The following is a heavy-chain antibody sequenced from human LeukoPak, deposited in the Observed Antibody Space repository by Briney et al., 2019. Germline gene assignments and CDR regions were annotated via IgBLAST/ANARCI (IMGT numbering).Heavy chain of an antibody. D-gene: IGHD2-15*01. CDR1: GYTFTNYW. V-gene: IGHV5-51*01. Sequence: GESLKISFKGSGYTFTNYWIGWVRQMPGEGLEWMGIIFPGDSDTRYSPSFEGQVTISVDKSITTAYLQWSSLKASDSAMYYCARRDGGANYWYFDVWGRGTLVTVSS. J-gene: IGHJ2*01. CDR3: ARRDGGANYWYFDV. CDR2: IFPGDSDT.